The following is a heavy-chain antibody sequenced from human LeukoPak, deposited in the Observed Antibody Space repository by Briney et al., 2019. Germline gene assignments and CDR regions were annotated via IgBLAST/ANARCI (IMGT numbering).Heavy chain of an antibody. D-gene: IGHD2-15*01. J-gene: IGHJ3*02. CDR1: GFTFSSYW. CDR2: IKQDGSEK. Sequence: GGSLRLSCEASGFTFSSYWMSWVRQAPGKGLEWVANIKQDGSEKYYVDSVKGRFTISRDNAKNSLYLQMNSLRAEDTAVYYCARDSVVVAAIDAFDIWGQGTMVTVSS. V-gene: IGHV3-7*01. CDR3: ARDSVVVAAIDAFDI.